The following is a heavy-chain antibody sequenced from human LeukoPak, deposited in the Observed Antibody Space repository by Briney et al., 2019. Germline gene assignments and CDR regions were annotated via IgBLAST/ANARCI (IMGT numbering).Heavy chain of an antibody. Sequence: GRSLRLSCAASGFTFSSYGMHWVRQAPGKGLEWVAAISYDGNNKYYADSVKGRFTISRDNSKNTLYLQMNTLRAEDTAVYCCAKPREGSGSYYMPFFDSWGQGTLVTVSS. CDR2: ISYDGNNK. CDR3: AKPREGSGSYYMPFFDS. V-gene: IGHV3-30*18. J-gene: IGHJ4*02. D-gene: IGHD3-10*01. CDR1: GFTFSSYG.